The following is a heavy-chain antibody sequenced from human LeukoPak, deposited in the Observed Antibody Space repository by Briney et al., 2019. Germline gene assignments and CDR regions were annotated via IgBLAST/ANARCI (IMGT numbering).Heavy chain of an antibody. CDR1: GGSISSYY. CDR2: IYYSGST. D-gene: IGHD5-12*01. J-gene: IGHJ6*02. V-gene: IGHV4-59*08. CDR3: ARLRGATHDYYYYYGMDV. Sequence: PSETLSLTCTVSGGSISSYYWSWIRQPPGKGLEWIGYIYYSGSTNYNPSLKSRVTISVDTSKNQFSLKLSSVTAADTAVYYCARLRGATHDYYYYYGMDVWGQGTTVTVSS.